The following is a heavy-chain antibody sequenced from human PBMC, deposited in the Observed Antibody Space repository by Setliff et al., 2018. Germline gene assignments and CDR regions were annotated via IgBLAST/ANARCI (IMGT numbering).Heavy chain of an antibody. Sequence: SETLSLTCTASDASIGGSGYYWGWIRQPPGKGPGWIGNIHYSGSTHYNPSLKSRVTISVDTSKNQFSLQLSSVTSADTAIYYCTKGRVGLAARAGYWGQGTLVTVSS. CDR2: IHYSGST. CDR3: TKGRVGLAARAGY. V-gene: IGHV4-39*07. D-gene: IGHD1-26*01. J-gene: IGHJ4*02. CDR1: DASIGGSGYY.